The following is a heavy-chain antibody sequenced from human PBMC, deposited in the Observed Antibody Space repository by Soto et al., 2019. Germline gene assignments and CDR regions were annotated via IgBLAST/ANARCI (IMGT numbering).Heavy chain of an antibody. CDR1: GGSFSGYY. CDR3: ASMIVVAFDY. CDR2: INHSGST. V-gene: IGHV4-34*01. D-gene: IGHD3-22*01. J-gene: IGHJ4*02. Sequence: PSETLSLTCAVYGGSFSGYYWSWIRQPPGKGLEWIGEINHSGSTNYNPSLKSRVTISVDTSKNQFSLKLSSVTAADTAVYYCASMIVVAFDYWGQGTLVTVSS.